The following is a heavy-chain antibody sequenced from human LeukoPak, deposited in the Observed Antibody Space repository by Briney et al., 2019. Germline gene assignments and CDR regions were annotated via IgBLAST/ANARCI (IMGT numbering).Heavy chain of an antibody. CDR2: IWYDGSNK. J-gene: IGHJ6*02. D-gene: IGHD3-10*01. Sequence: GGSLRLSCAVSGFTVSSNYMSWVRQAPGKGLEWVAVIWYDGSNKYYADSVKGRFTISRDNSKNTLYLQMNSLRAEDTAVYYCARDRDYYGSGFPAHYGMDVWGQGTTVTVSS. CDR1: GFTVSSNY. CDR3: ARDRDYYGSGFPAHYGMDV. V-gene: IGHV3-33*08.